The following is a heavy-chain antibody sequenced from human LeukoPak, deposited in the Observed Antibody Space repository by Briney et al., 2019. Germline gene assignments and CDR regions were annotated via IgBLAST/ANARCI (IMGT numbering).Heavy chain of an antibody. V-gene: IGHV3-48*04. CDR3: ARDPRYYHNFDY. D-gene: IGHD3-9*01. CDR2: ISSSTNTI. Sequence: GGSLRLSCEVSGFPFTLYNMNWVRQAPGKGLEWLSYISSSTNTIYYADSVKGRFTISRDNAKNTLYLQMNSLRAEDTAVYYCARDPRYYHNFDYWGQGTLVTVSS. CDR1: GFPFTLYN. J-gene: IGHJ4*02.